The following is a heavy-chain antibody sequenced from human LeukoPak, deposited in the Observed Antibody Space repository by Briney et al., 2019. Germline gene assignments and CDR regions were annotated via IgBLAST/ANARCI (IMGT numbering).Heavy chain of an antibody. J-gene: IGHJ6*02. D-gene: IGHD3-3*01. V-gene: IGHV4-34*01. CDR3: ATLVWSYYYYGMDV. CDR2: INHSGST. CDR1: GVSFSGYY. Sequence: SGTLSLTCAVYGVSFSGYYWSWIRQPPGKGLEWIGEINHSGSTNYNPSLKSRVTISVDTSKNQFSLKLSSVTAADTAVYYCATLVWSYYYYGMDVWGQGTTVTVSS.